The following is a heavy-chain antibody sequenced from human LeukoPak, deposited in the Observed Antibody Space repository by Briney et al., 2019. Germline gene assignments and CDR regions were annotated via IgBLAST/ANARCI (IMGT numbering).Heavy chain of an antibody. Sequence: PGRSLRLSCAASGFTFSSYGMHWVRQAPGKGLEWVAVISYDGSNKYYADSVKGRFTISRDNSKNTLYLQMNSLRAEDTAVYYCAKDGVLSGSYDFKGYFDYWGQGTLVTVSS. D-gene: IGHD1-26*01. CDR3: AKDGVLSGSYDFKGYFDY. CDR1: GFTFSSYG. V-gene: IGHV3-30*18. CDR2: ISYDGSNK. J-gene: IGHJ4*02.